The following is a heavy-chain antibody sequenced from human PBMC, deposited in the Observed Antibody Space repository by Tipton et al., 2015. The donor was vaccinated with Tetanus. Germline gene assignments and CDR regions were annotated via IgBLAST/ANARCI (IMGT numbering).Heavy chain of an antibody. V-gene: IGHV4-59*01. Sequence: TLSLTCTVSGGSISTYHWNWIRQFPGKGLEWIGYIDYFGTTKYNPSLKSRVAMSVDTSKNQFSLKLSSVTAADTAVYYCARGGIAAAGVGLDYWGQGTLVTVSS. CDR2: IDYFGTT. D-gene: IGHD6-13*01. J-gene: IGHJ4*02. CDR1: GGSISTYH. CDR3: ARGGIAAAGVGLDY.